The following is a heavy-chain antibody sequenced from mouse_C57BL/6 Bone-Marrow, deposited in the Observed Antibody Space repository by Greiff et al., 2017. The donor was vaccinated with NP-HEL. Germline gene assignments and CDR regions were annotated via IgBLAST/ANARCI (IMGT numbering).Heavy chain of an antibody. Sequence: EVKLMESGAELVRPGSSVKMSCKTSGYTFTSYGINWVKQRPGQGLEWIGYIYIGNGYTEYNEKFKGKATLTSDTSSSTAYMQLSSLTSEDSAIYFCARRDYYGSSYDAMDYWGQGTSVTVSS. D-gene: IGHD1-1*01. CDR2: IYIGNGYT. V-gene: IGHV1-58*01. CDR1: GYTFTSYG. CDR3: ARRDYYGSSYDAMDY. J-gene: IGHJ4*01.